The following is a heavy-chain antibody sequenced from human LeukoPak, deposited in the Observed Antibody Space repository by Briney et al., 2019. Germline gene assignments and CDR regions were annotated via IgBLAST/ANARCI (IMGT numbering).Heavy chain of an antibody. D-gene: IGHD6-19*01. CDR3: ARDPTYSSGWYDGY. J-gene: IGHJ4*02. Sequence: GASVKVSCKASGGTFSSYAISWVRQAPGQGLEWMGGIFPIFGTANYAQKFQGRVTITTDESTSTAYMELSSLRSEDTAVYYCARDPTYSSGWYDGYWGQGTLVTVSS. V-gene: IGHV1-69*05. CDR2: IFPIFGTA. CDR1: GGTFSSYA.